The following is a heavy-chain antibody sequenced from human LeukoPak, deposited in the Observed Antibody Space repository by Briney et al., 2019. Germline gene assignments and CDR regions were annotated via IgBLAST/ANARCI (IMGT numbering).Heavy chain of an antibody. CDR2: IYPGDSDT. CDR3: ARLSQDIVGD. D-gene: IGHD2-15*01. J-gene: IGHJ4*02. V-gene: IGHV5-51*01. Sequence: GESLKISCKGYGYSFPSYWIGWVRQIPGKGLEWMGIIYPGDSDTRYSPSFQGQVTISADKSISTAYLQWNSLKASDTAMYYCARLSQDIVGDWGQGTLVTVSS. CDR1: GYSFPSYW.